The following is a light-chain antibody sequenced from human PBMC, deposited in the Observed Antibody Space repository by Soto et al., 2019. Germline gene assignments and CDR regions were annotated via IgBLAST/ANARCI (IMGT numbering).Light chain of an antibody. V-gene: IGLV2-14*01. CDR3: SSFTSNSTWV. Sequence: QSVLTQPASVSGSPGQSITISCTGTSSDVGGYNYVSWYQHHPGKAHKLLIYEVSNRPSGDSHRFSGSKSGNTASLTISGLQAEDEADYYCSSFTSNSTWVFGAGTQLTVL. J-gene: IGLJ3*02. CDR1: SSDVGGYNY. CDR2: EVS.